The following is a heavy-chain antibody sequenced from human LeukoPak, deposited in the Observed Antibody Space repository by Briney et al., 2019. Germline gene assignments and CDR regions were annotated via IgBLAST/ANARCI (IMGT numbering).Heavy chain of an antibody. D-gene: IGHD6-19*01. CDR2: IKQDGSER. J-gene: IGHJ4*02. Sequence: PGGSLRLSCAASGFTFSSYWMTWVRQALGKGLEWVANIKQDGSERNYVDSVKGRFTISRDNAKNSLYLQMNTLRDEDTAVYYCATGAGCGYWGQGTLVTVSS. CDR3: ATGAGCGY. CDR1: GFTFSSYW. V-gene: IGHV3-7*03.